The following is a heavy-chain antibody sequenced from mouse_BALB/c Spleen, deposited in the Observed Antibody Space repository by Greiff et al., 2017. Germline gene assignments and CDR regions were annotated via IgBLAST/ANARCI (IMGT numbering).Heavy chain of an antibody. J-gene: IGHJ3*01. D-gene: IGHD2-3*01. CDR3: ARHDGYLAWFAY. V-gene: IGHV5-6*01. Sequence: EVQLVESGGDLVKPGGSLKLSCAASGFTFSSYGMSWVRQTPDKRLEWVATISSGGSYTYYPDSVKGRFTISRDNAKNTLYLQMSSLKSEDTAMYYCARHDGYLAWFAYWGQGTLVTVSA. CDR1: GFTFSSYG. CDR2: ISSGGSYT.